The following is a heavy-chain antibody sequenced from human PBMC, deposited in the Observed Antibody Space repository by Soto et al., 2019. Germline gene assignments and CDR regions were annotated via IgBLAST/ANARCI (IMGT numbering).Heavy chain of an antibody. V-gene: IGHV3-33*01. CDR3: ARVVRSGYGFHY. CDR1: GFTFSSYG. CDR2: IWYDGKNR. Sequence: QVQLVESGGGVVQPGRSLRLSCSASGFTFSSYGMQWVRLAPGTGLEWVALIWYDGKNRYVADSVKDRFTVSRDNSKNTLYLQMNTVRPEDTAVYYCARVVRSGYGFHYRGQGTLVTVSA. D-gene: IGHD5-18*01. J-gene: IGHJ4*02.